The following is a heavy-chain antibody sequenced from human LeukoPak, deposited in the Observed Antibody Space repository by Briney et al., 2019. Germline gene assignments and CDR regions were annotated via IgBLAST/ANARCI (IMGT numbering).Heavy chain of an antibody. J-gene: IGHJ4*02. CDR2: ISSSSSYI. Sequence: GGSLRLSCAASGFTFSSYSMNWVRQAPGKGLEWVSSISSSSSYIYYADSVKGRFIISRDNAKNSLYLQMNSLRAEDTAVYYCARASGSGSYVPSETDYWGQGTLVTVSS. D-gene: IGHD3-10*01. CDR3: ARASGSGSYVPSETDY. V-gene: IGHV3-21*01. CDR1: GFTFSSYS.